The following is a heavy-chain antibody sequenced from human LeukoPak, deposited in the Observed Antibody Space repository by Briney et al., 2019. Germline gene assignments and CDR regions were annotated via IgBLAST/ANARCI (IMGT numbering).Heavy chain of an antibody. J-gene: IGHJ4*02. V-gene: IGHV4-39*07. Sequence: SETLSLTCTVSGGSISSSSYYWGWIRQPPGKGLEWIGSIYYSGSTYYNPSLKSRVIISVDTSKNQFSLKLSSVTAADTAVYYCAREAPYSSGWYVDYWGQGTLVTVSS. CDR1: GGSISSSSYY. D-gene: IGHD6-19*01. CDR2: IYYSGST. CDR3: AREAPYSSGWYVDY.